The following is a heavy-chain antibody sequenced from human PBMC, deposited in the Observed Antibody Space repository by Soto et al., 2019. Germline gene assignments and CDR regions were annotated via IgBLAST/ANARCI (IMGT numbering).Heavy chain of an antibody. D-gene: IGHD6-13*01. CDR2: IRSKAYGGTT. CDR3: TRASGIAAAGACDY. V-gene: IGHV3-49*04. CDR1: GFTFGDYA. Sequence: GGSLRLSCTASGFTFGDYAMSWVRQAPGKGLEWVGFIRSKAYGGTTEYAASVKGRFTISRDDSKSIAYLQMNSLKTEDTAVYYCTRASGIAAAGACDYWGQGTLVTVSS. J-gene: IGHJ4*02.